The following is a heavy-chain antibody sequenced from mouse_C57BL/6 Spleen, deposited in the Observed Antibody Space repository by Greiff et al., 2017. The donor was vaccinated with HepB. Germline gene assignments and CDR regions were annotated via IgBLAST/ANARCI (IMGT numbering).Heavy chain of an antibody. CDR3: ARWGVGQVDC. Sequence: QVQLKESGPELVKPGASVKISCKASGYAFSSSWMNWVKQRPGKGLEWIGRIYPGDGDTNYNGKFKGKATLTADKSSSTAYMQLSSLTSEDSAVYFCARWGVGQVDCWGKGTTLTVSS. CDR2: IYPGDGDT. V-gene: IGHV1-82*01. CDR1: GYAFSSSW. J-gene: IGHJ2*01. D-gene: IGHD3-3*01.